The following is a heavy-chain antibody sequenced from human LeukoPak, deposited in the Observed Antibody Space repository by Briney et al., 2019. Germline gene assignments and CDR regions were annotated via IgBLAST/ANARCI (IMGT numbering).Heavy chain of an antibody. CDR1: GYSFNSYY. D-gene: IGHD3-22*01. Sequence: ASVKVSCKASGYSFNSYYMHWVRQAPGQGLEWMGIINPSGGSTSYAQKFQGRVTMNSDTSTSTVYMELSSMTSEDTAEYYWARDQGKSGYLDYWGQETLVTVSS. CDR3: ARDQGKSGYLDY. V-gene: IGHV1-46*02. J-gene: IGHJ4*02. CDR2: INPSGGST.